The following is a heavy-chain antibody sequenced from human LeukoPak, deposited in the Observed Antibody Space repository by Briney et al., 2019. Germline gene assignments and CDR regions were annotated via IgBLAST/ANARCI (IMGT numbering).Heavy chain of an antibody. CDR2: IKSDGSTT. D-gene: IGHD5-18*01. CDR1: GFTFSSYW. Sequence: GGSLRLSCAASGFTFSSYWMHWVRQAPGKGLVWVSRIKSDGSTTTYADSVKGRFTISRDNAKNTLYLQMNSLRAEDTAVYYCARVVDTHFDYWGQGTLVTVSA. V-gene: IGHV3-74*01. J-gene: IGHJ4*02. CDR3: ARVVDTHFDY.